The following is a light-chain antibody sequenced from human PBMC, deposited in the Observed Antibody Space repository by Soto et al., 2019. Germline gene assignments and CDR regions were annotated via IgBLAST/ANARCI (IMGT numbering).Light chain of an antibody. V-gene: IGKV3-20*01. J-gene: IGKJ2*01. Sequence: EIVLTQSPGTLSLSPGERATLSCRSSQSVSSTYLAWYQQKPGQAPRLLLYGASSRATGIPDRFSGSGSGTDLSLTIARLEPEDFAVHYCQLYGSSPRYTFGKGTKLEIK. CDR1: QSVSSTY. CDR3: QLYGSSPRYT. CDR2: GAS.